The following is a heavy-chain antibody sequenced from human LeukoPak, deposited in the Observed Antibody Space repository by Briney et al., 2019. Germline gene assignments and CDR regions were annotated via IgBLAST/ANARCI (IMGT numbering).Heavy chain of an antibody. Sequence: KPGGSLRLSCAASGFTFSNYGMNWVRQAPGKGLEWVSSISSTSSYIYYADSVKGRFTISRDNAKNSVYLQMNSLRAEDTAVYYCARDGGGVYYYGSGAEFDYWGQGTLVTVSS. CDR2: ISSTSSYI. CDR1: GFTFSNYG. CDR3: ARDGGGVYYYGSGAEFDY. D-gene: IGHD3-10*01. V-gene: IGHV3-21*01. J-gene: IGHJ4*02.